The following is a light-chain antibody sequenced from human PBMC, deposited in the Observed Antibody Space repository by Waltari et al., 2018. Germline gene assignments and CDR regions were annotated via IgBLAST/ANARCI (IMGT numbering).Light chain of an antibody. J-gene: IGLJ3*02. Sequence: QTVVTQEPSFSVSPGGTVTLTCGLSSGSVSTNYYTSWYQQTPAQAPRPLIYSTNTCSSGVPDRFSGSILGNKAVLTITGAQAHDEADYHCVLYMGGGVLFGGGTKLTVL. V-gene: IGLV8-61*01. CDR2: STN. CDR1: SGSVSTNYY. CDR3: VLYMGGGVL.